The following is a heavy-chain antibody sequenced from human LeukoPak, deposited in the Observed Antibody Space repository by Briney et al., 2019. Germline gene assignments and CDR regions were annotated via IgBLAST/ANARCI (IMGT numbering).Heavy chain of an antibody. CDR2: ISGSGGST. D-gene: IGHD5-18*01. CDR1: GFTFSSYG. J-gene: IGHJ4*02. CDR3: AKGGYSYGSTWAFDY. V-gene: IGHV3-23*01. Sequence: GGSLRLSCAASGFTFSSYGMSWVRQAPGEGLEWVSAISGSGGSTYYADSVKGRFTISRDNSENTLYLQMNSLRAEDTAVYYCAKGGYSYGSTWAFDYWGQGTLVTVSS.